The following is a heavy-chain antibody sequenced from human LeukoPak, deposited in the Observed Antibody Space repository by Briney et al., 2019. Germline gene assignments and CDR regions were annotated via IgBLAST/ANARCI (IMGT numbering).Heavy chain of an antibody. J-gene: IGHJ5*02. V-gene: IGHV4-4*07. CDR2: IYSRSG. D-gene: IGHD1-26*01. Sequence: PWETLSLTCTVSGGSISSYYWSWIRQPAGKGLEWNGRIYSRSGNYNPSLKGLVTISVDKSKNQFSLKLTSMTAADTAVYYCARSLSGSYYGGDWFDPWGQGTLVSVYS. CDR3: ARSLSGSYYGGDWFDP. CDR1: GGSISSYY.